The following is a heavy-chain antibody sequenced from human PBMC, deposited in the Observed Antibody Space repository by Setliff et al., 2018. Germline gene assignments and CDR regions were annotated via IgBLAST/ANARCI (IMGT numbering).Heavy chain of an antibody. CDR1: GGSFSGYY. CDR2: IIHSGST. V-gene: IGHV4-34*01. CDR3: ARGGAVAHFDY. D-gene: IGHD6-19*01. J-gene: IGHJ4*02. Sequence: SETLSPTCAVYGGSFSGYYWRWIRQPPGKRLEWIGEIIHSGSTNYNPSLKSRVTISGDTSKNQFSLKLSSVTAADTAVYYCARGGAVAHFDYWGQGTLVTVSS.